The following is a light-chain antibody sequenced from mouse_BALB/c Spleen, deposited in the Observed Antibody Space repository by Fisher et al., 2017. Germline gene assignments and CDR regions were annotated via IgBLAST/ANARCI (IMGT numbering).Light chain of an antibody. CDR3: QQWSSNPPIT. J-gene: IGKJ5*01. Sequence: DIVMTQTPAIMSASPGEKVTMTCRASSSVSSSYLHWYQQKSGASPKLWIYSTSNLASGVPARFSGSGSGTSYSLTISRMEAEDAATYYCQQWSSNPPITFGAGTKLELK. V-gene: IGKV4-57-1*01. CDR2: STS. CDR1: SSVSSSY.